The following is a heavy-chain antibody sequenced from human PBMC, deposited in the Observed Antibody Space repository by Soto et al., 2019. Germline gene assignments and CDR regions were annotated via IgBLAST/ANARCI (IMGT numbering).Heavy chain of an antibody. J-gene: IGHJ1*01. D-gene: IGHD2-8*01. CDR2: IIPIFGTA. CDR3: APMVPGSSRPFFQN. V-gene: IGHV1-69*13. CDR1: GGTFSSYA. Sequence: SVKVSCKASGGTFSSYAISWVRQAPGQGLEWMGGIIPIFGTANYAQKFQGRVTITADESTSTAYMELSSLRSEDTAVYYCAPMVPGSSRPFFQNWGQGTLVTVSS.